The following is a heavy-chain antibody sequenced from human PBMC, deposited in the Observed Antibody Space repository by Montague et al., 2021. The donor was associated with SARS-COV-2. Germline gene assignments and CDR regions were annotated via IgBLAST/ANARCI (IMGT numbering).Heavy chain of an antibody. Sequence: SLRLSCAASEFTFSDYAMSWVRQAPGKGLEWVSSVSGGDIVFYANSVRGRFTISRDNSKNTLYWEMNSPRADDTAVYYCTKEATFGVVTSIGFWGEGTLVTVS. CDR3: TKEATFGVVTSIGF. CDR1: EFTFSDYA. J-gene: IGHJ4*02. CDR2: VSGGDIV. V-gene: IGHV3-23*01. D-gene: IGHD3-3*01.